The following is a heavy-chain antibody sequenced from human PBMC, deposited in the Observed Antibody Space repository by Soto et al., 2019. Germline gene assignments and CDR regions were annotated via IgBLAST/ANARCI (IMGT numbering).Heavy chain of an antibody. CDR2: IWYDGSNK. Sequence: GGSLRLSCAASGFTFSSYGMHWVRQAPGKGLEWVAVIWYDGSNKYYADSVKGRFTISRDNSKNTLYLQMNSLRAEDTAVYYCARDRGYYTSYYYYGMDVWGQGTTVTV. CDR3: ARDRGYYTSYYYYGMDV. D-gene: IGHD3-3*01. V-gene: IGHV3-33*01. CDR1: GFTFSSYG. J-gene: IGHJ6*02.